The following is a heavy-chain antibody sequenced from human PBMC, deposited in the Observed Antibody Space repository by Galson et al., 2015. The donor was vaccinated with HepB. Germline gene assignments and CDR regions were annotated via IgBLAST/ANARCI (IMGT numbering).Heavy chain of an antibody. D-gene: IGHD1-26*01. CDR1: GYTFINYG. Sequence: SVKVSCKASGYTFINYGISWVRQAPGQGLEWMGWISGYNVNRKYAQKLQGRVTMTTDTSTSTAYMELRSLRSDDTAVYYCARDSSIVNRCGGYWGQGTLVTVSS. CDR2: ISGYNVNR. V-gene: IGHV1-18*01. CDR3: ARDSSIVNRCGGY. J-gene: IGHJ4*02.